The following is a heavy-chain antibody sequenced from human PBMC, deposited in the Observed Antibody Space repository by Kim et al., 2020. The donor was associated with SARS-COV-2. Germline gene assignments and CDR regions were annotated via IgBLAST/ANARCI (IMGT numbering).Heavy chain of an antibody. J-gene: IGHJ4*02. Sequence: SGSTNYNPSLKSRVTISVDTSKNQFSLKLSSVTAADTAVYYCARHPPAYWGQGTLVTVSS. V-gene: IGHV4-59*08. CDR2: SGST. CDR3: ARHPPAY.